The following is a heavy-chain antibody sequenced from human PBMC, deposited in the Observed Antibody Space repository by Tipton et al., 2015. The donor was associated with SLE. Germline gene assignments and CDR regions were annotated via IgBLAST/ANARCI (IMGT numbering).Heavy chain of an antibody. Sequence: TLSLTCTVSGGSISSGGYYWSWIRQSPGKGLEWIGYISYSGSTNYNSSLKSRLTISVDTSKNQFSLKLSSVTAADTAVYYCARDVGGYNTGWFPSFIDSWGQGTLVTVSS. CDR3: ARDVGGYNTGWFPSFIDS. CDR2: ISYSGST. J-gene: IGHJ4*02. V-gene: IGHV4-31*03. CDR1: GGSISSGGYY. D-gene: IGHD2-8*02.